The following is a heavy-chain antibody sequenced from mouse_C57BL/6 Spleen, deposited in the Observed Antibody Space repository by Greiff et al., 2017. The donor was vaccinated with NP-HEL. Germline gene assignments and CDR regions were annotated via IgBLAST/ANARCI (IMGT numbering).Heavy chain of an antibody. CDR2: ISSGSSTI. CDR1: GFTFSDYG. V-gene: IGHV5-17*01. Sequence: EVKLVESGGGLVKPGGSLKLSCAASGFTFSDYGMHWVRQAPEKGLEWVAYISSGSSTIYYADTVKGRFTISRDNAKNTLFLQMTSLRSEDTAMYYCARETWGFDYWGQSTTLTVSS. J-gene: IGHJ2*01. CDR3: ARETWGFDY.